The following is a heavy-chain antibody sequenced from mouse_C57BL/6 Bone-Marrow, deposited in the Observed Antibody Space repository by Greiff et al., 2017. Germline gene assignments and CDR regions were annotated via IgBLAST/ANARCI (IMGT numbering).Heavy chain of an antibody. J-gene: IGHJ3*01. D-gene: IGHD3-3*01. CDR2: IWGDGST. V-gene: IGHV2-3*01. CDR1: GFSLTSYG. Sequence: VQGVESGPGLVAPSQSLSITCTVSGFSLTSYGVSWVRQPPGKGLEWLGVIWGDGSTNYHSALISRLSSSKDNSKSQGFLKLNSLQTDDTAKYYCARERGTRACFAYWGQGSLVTVSA. CDR3: ARERGTRACFAY.